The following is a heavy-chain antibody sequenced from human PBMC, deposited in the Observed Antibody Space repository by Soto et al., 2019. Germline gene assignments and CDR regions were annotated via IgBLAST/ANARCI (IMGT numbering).Heavy chain of an antibody. Sequence: SETLSLTCTVSGGSIISGYWSWIRQPPGKGLEWIGYISYSGNTNYNPSLKSRVTMSVDTPKNQFSLRLSSVTTADTAVYYCAGLRGYAGSPIDYWGQGTLVTAPQ. J-gene: IGHJ4*02. CDR2: ISYSGNT. V-gene: IGHV4-59*01. CDR3: AGLRGYAGSPIDY. D-gene: IGHD2-15*01. CDR1: GGSIISGY.